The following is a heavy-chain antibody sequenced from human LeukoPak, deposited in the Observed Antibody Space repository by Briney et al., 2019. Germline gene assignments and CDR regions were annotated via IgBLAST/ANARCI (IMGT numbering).Heavy chain of an antibody. V-gene: IGHV3-48*04. CDR2: ISSVGSTT. Sequence: GGSLRLSCAASGFTFSSYSMNWVRQAPGKGLEWVSYISSVGSTTVYADSVKGRFTISRDNAKNSLFLQMNSLRAEATAVYYCARARGAGPGAHFDFWGQGTPVIVSS. D-gene: IGHD3-10*01. CDR3: ARARGAGPGAHFDF. CDR1: GFTFSSYS. J-gene: IGHJ4*02.